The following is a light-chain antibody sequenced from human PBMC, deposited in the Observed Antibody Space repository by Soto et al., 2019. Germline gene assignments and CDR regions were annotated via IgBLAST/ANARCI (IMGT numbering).Light chain of an antibody. CDR2: DVS. J-gene: IGLJ1*01. CDR3: SSYPNCNTRQIV. CDR1: SSDVGGYNY. V-gene: IGLV2-14*01. Sequence: QSALTQPASVSGSPGQSITISCTGTSSDVGGYNYDSWYQQHPGKAPKFMIYDVSNRPSGVSNRFSGSKSGNTASLTISGLQAEDEDEDEYSSYPNCNTRQIVFGTGTKVTVL.